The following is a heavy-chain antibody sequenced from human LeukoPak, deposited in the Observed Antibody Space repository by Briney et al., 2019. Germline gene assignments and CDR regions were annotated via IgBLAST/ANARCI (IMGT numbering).Heavy chain of an antibody. V-gene: IGHV3-23*01. Sequence: PGGSLRLSCAASGFTFSNYAMTWVRRAPGKGLEWVSAFSSSGGSTFYADAVKGRFSISRDSSNSTLCLQMNGLRAEDTAKYYCAKGRSFSTSDAFDIWGQGTMVTVSS. CDR3: AKGRSFSTSDAFDI. CDR1: GFTFSNYA. J-gene: IGHJ3*02. CDR2: FSSSGGST. D-gene: IGHD2-2*01.